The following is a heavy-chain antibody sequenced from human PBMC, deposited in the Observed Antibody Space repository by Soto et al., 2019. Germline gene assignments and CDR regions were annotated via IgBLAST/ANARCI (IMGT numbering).Heavy chain of an antibody. CDR2: IYYSGST. J-gene: IGHJ6*02. V-gene: IGHV4-30-4*01. D-gene: IGHD2-15*01. CDR1: GGSISSGDYY. CDR3: ARVACSGGSCYSTGRYYGMDV. Sequence: SETLSLTCTVSGGSISSGDYYWSWIRQPPGKGLEWIGYIYYSGSTYYNPSLKSRVTISVDTSKNQFSLKLSSVTAADTAVYYCARVACSGGSCYSTGRYYGMDVWGQGTTVTVSS.